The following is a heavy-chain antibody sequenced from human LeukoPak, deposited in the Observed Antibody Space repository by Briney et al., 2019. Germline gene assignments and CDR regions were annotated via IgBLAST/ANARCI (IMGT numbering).Heavy chain of an antibody. CDR3: AKVAILGKRRA. V-gene: IGHV3-23*01. CDR1: GFTFSDFS. CDR2: ISGRGSTV. J-gene: IGHJ5*02. Sequence: GGSLRLSCAASGFTFSDFSINWVRQAPGRGLEWVSYISGRGSTVVYADSVKGRFTISRDNSKNTLYLQMNSLRAEDTAVYYCAKVAILGKRRAWGQGTLVTVSS. D-gene: IGHD2-15*01.